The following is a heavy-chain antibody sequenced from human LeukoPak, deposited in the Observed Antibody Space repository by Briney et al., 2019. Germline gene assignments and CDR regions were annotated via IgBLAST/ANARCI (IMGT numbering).Heavy chain of an antibody. D-gene: IGHD3-22*01. CDR1: GGSISSGGYY. CDR3: VTYYFDSSGPKKNY. CDR2: IYYSGST. Sequence: PSETLSLTCTVSGGSISSGGYYWSWIRQHPGKGLEWIGYIYYSGSTYYNPSLKSRVTIPVDTSKKQFSLKLSSVTAADTAVYYCVTYYFDSSGPKKNYWGQGTLVTVSS. V-gene: IGHV4-31*03. J-gene: IGHJ4*02.